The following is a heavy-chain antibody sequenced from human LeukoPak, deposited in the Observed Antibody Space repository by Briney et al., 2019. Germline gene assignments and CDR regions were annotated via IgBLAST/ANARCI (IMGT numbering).Heavy chain of an antibody. J-gene: IGHJ5*02. CDR2: IIPIFGTA. Sequence: ASVKVSCKASGGTFSSYAISWVRQAPGQGLEWMGGIIPIFGTANYAQKFQGRVTITADESTSTAYVELSSLRSEDTAVYYCASGGGYSSSWYEQGFDPWGQGTLVTVSS. CDR3: ASGGGYSSSWYEQGFDP. D-gene: IGHD6-13*01. V-gene: IGHV1-69*13. CDR1: GGTFSSYA.